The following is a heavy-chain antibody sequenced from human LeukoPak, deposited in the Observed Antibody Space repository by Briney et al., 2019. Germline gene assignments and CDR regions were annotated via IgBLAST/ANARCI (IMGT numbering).Heavy chain of an antibody. CDR2: IYYSGST. CDR1: GGSISSYY. Sequence: NTSETLSLTCTASGGSISSYYWSWIRQPPGKGLEWIGYIYYSGSTNYNPSLKSRVTISVDTSKNQFSLKLSSVTAADTAVYYCARVDKYYDILTGYYPFGAFDIWGQGTMVTVSS. V-gene: IGHV4-59*01. CDR3: ARVDKYYDILTGYYPFGAFDI. D-gene: IGHD3-9*01. J-gene: IGHJ3*02.